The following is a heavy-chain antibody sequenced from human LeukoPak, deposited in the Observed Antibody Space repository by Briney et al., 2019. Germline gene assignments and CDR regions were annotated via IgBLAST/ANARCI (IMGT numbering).Heavy chain of an antibody. Sequence: GGSLRLSCAASGFTFSSYGMHWVRQAPGKGLEWVAVIWYDGSNKYYADSVKGRFTTSRDNSKNTLYLQMNSLRAEDTAVYYCARDARIQLWSYFDYWGQGTLVTVSS. CDR3: ARDARIQLWSYFDY. CDR1: GFTFSSYG. J-gene: IGHJ4*02. D-gene: IGHD5-18*01. V-gene: IGHV3-33*08. CDR2: IWYDGSNK.